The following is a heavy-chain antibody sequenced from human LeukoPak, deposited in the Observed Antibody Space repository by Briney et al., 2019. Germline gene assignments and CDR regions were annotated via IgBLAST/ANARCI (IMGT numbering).Heavy chain of an antibody. Sequence: VGSLRLSCAASGFTFSSYGMHWVRQAPGKGLGWVAVISYDGSNKYYADSVKGRFTISRDNSKNTLYLQMNSLRAEDTAVYYCARDFRRFAPWGQGTLVTVSS. V-gene: IGHV3-30*03. CDR1: GFTFSSYG. CDR3: ARDFRRFAP. J-gene: IGHJ5*02. CDR2: ISYDGSNK. D-gene: IGHD3-10*01.